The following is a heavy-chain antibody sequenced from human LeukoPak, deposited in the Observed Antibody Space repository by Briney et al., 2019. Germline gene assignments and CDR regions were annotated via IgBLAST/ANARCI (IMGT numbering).Heavy chain of an antibody. CDR3: ARAGVRGVIITSPLGY. CDR2: IIPILGIA. Sequence: SVKVSCKASGGTFSSYAISWVRPAPGQGLEWMGRIIPILGIANYAQKFQGRVTITADKSTSTAYMELSSLRSEDTAVYYCARAGVRGVIITSPLGYWGQGTLVTVSS. D-gene: IGHD3-10*01. CDR1: GGTFSSYA. J-gene: IGHJ4*02. V-gene: IGHV1-69*04.